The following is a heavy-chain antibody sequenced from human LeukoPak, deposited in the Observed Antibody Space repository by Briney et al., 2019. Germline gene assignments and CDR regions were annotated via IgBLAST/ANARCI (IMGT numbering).Heavy chain of an antibody. V-gene: IGHV7-4-1*02. J-gene: IGHJ4*02. D-gene: IGHD5-12*01. CDR2: INTNTGNP. CDR3: ARSDIVATISSYYFDY. CDR1: GYIFSVYA. Sequence: GASVKVSCKASGYIFSVYALIWVRQAPGQGLELMGWINTNTGNPTYAQGFTGRFVFSLDTSVSTAYLQISSLKAEDTAVYYCARSDIVATISSYYFDYWGQGTLVTVSS.